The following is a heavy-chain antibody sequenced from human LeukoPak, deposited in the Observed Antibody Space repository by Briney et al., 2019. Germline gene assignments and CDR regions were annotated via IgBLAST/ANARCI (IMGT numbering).Heavy chain of an antibody. J-gene: IGHJ3*02. V-gene: IGHV4-4*07. CDR3: ARDISTVVVPRGAFDI. D-gene: IGHD2-21*01. CDR1: GGSISSYY. CDR2: IYTSGST. Sequence: SETLPLTCTVSGGSISSYYWSWIRQPAGKGLEWIGRIYTSGSTNYNPSLKSRVTMSVDTSKNQFSLKLSSVTAADTAVYYCARDISTVVVPRGAFDIWGQGTMVTVSS.